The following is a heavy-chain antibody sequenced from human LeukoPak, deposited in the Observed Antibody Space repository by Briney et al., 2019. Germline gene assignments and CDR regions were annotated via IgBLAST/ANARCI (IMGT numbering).Heavy chain of an antibody. D-gene: IGHD6-13*01. J-gene: IGHJ5*02. CDR2: IYTSGTT. Sequence: SETLSLTCCVSGGSISSSFWSWIRQPAGRGLEWIGHIYTSGTTTYNPSLESRVTMSVDTSKNQFSLNLTSVTAADTAVYYCARGGYSTSWYEWFDPWGQGTLVTVSS. V-gene: IGHV4-4*07. CDR3: ARGGYSTSWYEWFDP. CDR1: GGSISSSF.